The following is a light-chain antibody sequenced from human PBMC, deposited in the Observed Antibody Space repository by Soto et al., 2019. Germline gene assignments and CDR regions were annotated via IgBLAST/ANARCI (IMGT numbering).Light chain of an antibody. CDR2: EVS. CDR3: SSYTSTSTPYWV. CDR1: SSDVGGYNY. V-gene: IGLV2-14*01. J-gene: IGLJ3*02. Sequence: QSVLTQPASVSGSPGQSITISCTGTSSDVGGYNYVSWYQQHPGKAPKLMIYEVSNRPSGVSNRFSGSKSGNTASLTISGLQADDEADYYCSSYTSTSTPYWVFGGGTKLTVL.